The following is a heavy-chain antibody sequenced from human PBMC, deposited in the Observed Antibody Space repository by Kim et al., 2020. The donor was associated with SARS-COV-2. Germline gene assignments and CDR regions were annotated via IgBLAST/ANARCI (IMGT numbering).Heavy chain of an antibody. Sequence: ASVKVSCKASGYTFTGYYMHWVRQAPGQGLEWMGWINPNSGGTNYAQKFQGRVTMTRDTSISTAYMELSRLRSDDTAVYYCARGGYSYGYNYYYYGMDVWGQGTTVTVSS. CDR1: GYTFTGYY. D-gene: IGHD5-18*01. J-gene: IGHJ6*02. CDR2: INPNSGGT. CDR3: ARGGYSYGYNYYYYGMDV. V-gene: IGHV1-2*02.